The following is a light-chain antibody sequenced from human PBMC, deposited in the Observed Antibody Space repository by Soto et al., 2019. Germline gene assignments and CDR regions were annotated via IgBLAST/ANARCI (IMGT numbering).Light chain of an antibody. CDR2: EVT. Sequence: QSVLTQPASVSGSPGQSITISCTGTSGDIGSYNRVSWYQQHPGKAPKLIIYEVTDRPSGVSNRFSGSKSGNTASLTISGLQAEDEAEYYCSSYTDKTYIFGSGTKVTVL. J-gene: IGLJ1*01. CDR1: SGDIGSYNR. CDR3: SSYTDKTYI. V-gene: IGLV2-14*01.